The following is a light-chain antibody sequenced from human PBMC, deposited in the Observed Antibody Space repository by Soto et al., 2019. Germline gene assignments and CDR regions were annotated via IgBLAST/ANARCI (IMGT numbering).Light chain of an antibody. Sequence: QSALTQPASVSGSPGQSITISCTGTRSDVGSYNLVSWYQQHPGKAPKLMIYEGSKRPSGVSNRFSGSKSGNTASLTLSGLQAEDEADYYCCSYAGSSIVVFGGGTKLTVL. CDR2: EGS. V-gene: IGLV2-23*01. J-gene: IGLJ2*01. CDR1: RSDVGSYNL. CDR3: CSYAGSSIVV.